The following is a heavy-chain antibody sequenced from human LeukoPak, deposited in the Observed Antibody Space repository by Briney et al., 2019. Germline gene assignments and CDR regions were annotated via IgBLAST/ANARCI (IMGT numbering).Heavy chain of an antibody. CDR3: ARDPYSSTWSYGMDV. V-gene: IGHV3-74*01. Sequence: GGSLRLSCAASGFTFSTYWMHWVRQAPGKGLVWVSRIKGDGSTTIYADPVKGRFTISRDNSKNTLYVQTSSLRAEDTGVYYCARDPYSSTWSYGMDVWGQGTTVTVSS. J-gene: IGHJ6*02. CDR1: GFTFSTYW. CDR2: IKGDGSTT. D-gene: IGHD6-6*01.